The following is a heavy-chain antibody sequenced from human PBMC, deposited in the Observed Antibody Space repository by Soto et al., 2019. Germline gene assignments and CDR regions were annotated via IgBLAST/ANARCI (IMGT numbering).Heavy chain of an antibody. V-gene: IGHV4-30-4*01. D-gene: IGHD3-10*01. Sequence: QVQLPESGPGLVKPSQTLSLTCTVSGGSISSGDYYWRWIRQPPGKGLEWIGYIYYSGSTYYNPSLNSRVTISVDPSKNQFSLKLSSVTAADTAVDYCARGGRVPPYGSGSSYVDYGMDVWGQGPKVTVSS. CDR3: ARGGRVPPYGSGSSYVDYGMDV. CDR2: IYYSGST. CDR1: GGSISSGDYY. J-gene: IGHJ6*02.